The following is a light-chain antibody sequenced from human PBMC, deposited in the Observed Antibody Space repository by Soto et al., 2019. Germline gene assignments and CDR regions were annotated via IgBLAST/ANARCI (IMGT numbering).Light chain of an antibody. V-gene: IGKV1-5*01. CDR3: HQYDGSPIT. CDR1: QSISSW. Sequence: DIQITRSRSTLSASVGDRVTITCRASQSISSWLAWYQQKPGKVPKRTIHAASSLQSGVPSRFGGSGSGTEGTLTISSLQPEDCALYIGHQYDGSPITFGQGTRLEIK. J-gene: IGKJ5*01. CDR2: AAS.